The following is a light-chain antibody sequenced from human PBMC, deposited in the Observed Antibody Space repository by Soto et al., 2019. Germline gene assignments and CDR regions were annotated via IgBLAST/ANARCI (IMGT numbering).Light chain of an antibody. CDR2: DNN. Sequence: QSVLTQPPSVSAAPGQKVTISCSGSSSNIGNNYVSWYQHLPGTAPELLIYDNNERPSGIPDRFSGSKSGTSATLGITGLQTGDEADYYCGTWDTSLSAVVFGGGTQLTVL. J-gene: IGLJ2*01. CDR1: SSNIGNNY. CDR3: GTWDTSLSAVV. V-gene: IGLV1-51*01.